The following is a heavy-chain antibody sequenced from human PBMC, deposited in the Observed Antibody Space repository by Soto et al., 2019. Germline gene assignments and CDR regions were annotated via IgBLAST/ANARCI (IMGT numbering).Heavy chain of an antibody. J-gene: IGHJ5*02. CDR2: IYATGTT. CDR1: GASISGFY. V-gene: IGHV4-4*07. D-gene: IGHD1-1*01. CDR3: VRDGTKTLRDWFDP. Sequence: SETLSLTCTVSGASISGFYWSWIRKSAGKGLGWIGRIYATGTTDYNPSLKSRVMMSVDTSKKQLSLKLRSVTAADTAVYYCVRDGTKTLRDWFDPWGQGISVTVSS.